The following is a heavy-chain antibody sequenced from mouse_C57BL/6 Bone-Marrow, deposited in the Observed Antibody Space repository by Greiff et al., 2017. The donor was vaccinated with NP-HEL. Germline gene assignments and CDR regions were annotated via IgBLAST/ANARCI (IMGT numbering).Heavy chain of an antibody. Sequence: QVQLQQPGAELVKPGASVKLSCKASGYTFTSYWMHWVKQRPGQGLEWIGMIHPNSGSTNYNEKFKSKATLTVDKSSSTAYMQLSSLTSEDSAVYYCARSGYYGSPYYSDYWGQGTTLTVSS. CDR1: GYTFTSYW. CDR2: IHPNSGST. J-gene: IGHJ2*01. V-gene: IGHV1-64*01. CDR3: ARSGYYGSPYYSDY. D-gene: IGHD1-1*01.